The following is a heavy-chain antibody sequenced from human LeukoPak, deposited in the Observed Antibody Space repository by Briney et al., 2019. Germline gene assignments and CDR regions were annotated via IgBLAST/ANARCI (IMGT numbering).Heavy chain of an antibody. V-gene: IGHV3-33*01. CDR1: GFTFSSYG. D-gene: IGHD2-2*01. CDR2: IWYDGSIK. J-gene: IGHJ5*02. CDR3: ARDLMPVRDIVVVPAPWFDP. Sequence: GGSLRLSCAASGFTFSSYGMHWVRQAPGKGLEWVAVIWYDGSIKYYADSVKGRFTISRDNSKNTLYLQMNSLRAEDTAVYYCARDLMPVRDIVVVPAPWFDPWGQGTLVTVSS.